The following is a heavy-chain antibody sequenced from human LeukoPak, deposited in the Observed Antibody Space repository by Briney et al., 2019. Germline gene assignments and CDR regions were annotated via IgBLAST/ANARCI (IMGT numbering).Heavy chain of an antibody. D-gene: IGHD6-19*01. V-gene: IGHV3-30*02. Sequence: GGSLRLSCAASGFIFTSYGIHWVRQAPGKGLEWVAFIQYDGSNKYYADSVKGRFTISKDNAKNSLNLQMNSLRAEDTAVYYCARDHNSGWFEGYWGQGTLVTVSS. CDR1: GFIFTSYG. CDR3: ARDHNSGWFEGY. CDR2: IQYDGSNK. J-gene: IGHJ4*02.